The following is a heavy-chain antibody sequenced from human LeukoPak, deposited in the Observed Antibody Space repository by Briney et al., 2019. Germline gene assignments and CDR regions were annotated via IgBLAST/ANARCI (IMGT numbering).Heavy chain of an antibody. D-gene: IGHD1-14*01. CDR3: AKVKVFGNPFDY. CDR2: VSGSDGST. J-gene: IGHJ4*02. V-gene: IGHV3-23*01. CDR1: GFSFSRYA. Sequence: LRLSCAACGFSFSRYALRWVRQAPARGLEGVSGVSGSDGSTYYADSVKGRFTISRDNSKHTLYLQMNSLRAEDTAVYYCAKVKVFGNPFDYWGQGTLVTVFS.